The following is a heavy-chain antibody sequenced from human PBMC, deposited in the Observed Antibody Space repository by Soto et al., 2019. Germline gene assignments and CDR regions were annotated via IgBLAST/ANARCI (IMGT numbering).Heavy chain of an antibody. D-gene: IGHD2-8*02. V-gene: IGHV3-9*01. CDR2: ISWNSGTI. CDR3: AKSTGGTANGMGV. CDR1: GFSFDDYA. J-gene: IGHJ6*02. Sequence: EVQVVESGGGLVQPGRSLRLSCAASGFSFDDYAMHWVRQAPAKGLEWVSGISWNSGTIGYADSVKGRFTISRDNAKNSLYLQMNSLRAEDTALYYCAKSTGGTANGMGVWGQGTTVTVSS.